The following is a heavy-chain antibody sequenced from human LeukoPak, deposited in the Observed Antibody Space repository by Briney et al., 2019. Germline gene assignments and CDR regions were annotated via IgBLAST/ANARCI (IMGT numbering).Heavy chain of an antibody. CDR3: ARELWFANAPGSWLDP. CDR1: GDSISSGAYS. J-gene: IGHJ5*02. D-gene: IGHD3-10*01. Sequence: SQTLSLTCVVSGDSISSGAYSWSWIRQPPGKGPEWIGYIFHSGSTFYNPSLKSRVTISVDNSKNQFSLRLTAVTAADTAVYYCARELWFANAPGSWLDPWGQGTLVTVSS. CDR2: IFHSGST. V-gene: IGHV4-30-2*01.